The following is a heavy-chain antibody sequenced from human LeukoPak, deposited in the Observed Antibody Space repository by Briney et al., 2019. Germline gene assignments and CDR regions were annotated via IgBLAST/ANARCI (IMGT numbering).Heavy chain of an antibody. Sequence: GESLKISCKGSGYSFTSYWIGWVRQMPGKGLEWMGIIYPGDSDTRYSPSFQGQVTISADKSISTAYLQWSSLKASDTAMYYCARLSYGDPIPIPAPNYYGMDVWGQGTTVTVSS. CDR1: GYSFTSYW. CDR2: IYPGDSDT. J-gene: IGHJ6*02. CDR3: ARLSYGDPIPIPAPNYYGMDV. V-gene: IGHV5-51*01. D-gene: IGHD4-17*01.